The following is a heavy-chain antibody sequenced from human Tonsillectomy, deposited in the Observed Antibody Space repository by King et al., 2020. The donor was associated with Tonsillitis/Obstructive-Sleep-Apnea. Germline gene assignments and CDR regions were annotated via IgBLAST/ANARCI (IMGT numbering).Heavy chain of an antibody. CDR3: AKGNGDDDACDI. Sequence: QLVQSGGGLVQPGGSLRLSCAASGFTFSSSSMNSVRQAPGKGLEWVSTLTGTGFSTYYADAVKGRFTISRDTSKNTLPLQMSSLRAEDTAVYYCAKGNGDDDACDIWGQGTMVTVSS. V-gene: IGHV3-23*04. J-gene: IGHJ3*02. CDR2: LTGTGFST. D-gene: IGHD1-1*01. CDR1: GFTFSSSS.